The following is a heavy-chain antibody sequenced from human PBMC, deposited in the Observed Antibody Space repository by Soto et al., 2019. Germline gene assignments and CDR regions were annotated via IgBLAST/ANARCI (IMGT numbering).Heavy chain of an antibody. CDR3: ARERQRLRRWFDP. Sequence: EVQLVESGGGLVKPGGSLRLSCAVSGFTFSSYSMNWVRQAPGKGLEWVSSISSSSSYIYYADSVKGRFTISRDNAKNSLYLQMNSLRAEDTAVYYCARERQRLRRWFDPWGQGTLVTVSS. J-gene: IGHJ5*02. CDR1: GFTFSSYS. CDR2: ISSSSSYI. D-gene: IGHD6-25*01. V-gene: IGHV3-21*01.